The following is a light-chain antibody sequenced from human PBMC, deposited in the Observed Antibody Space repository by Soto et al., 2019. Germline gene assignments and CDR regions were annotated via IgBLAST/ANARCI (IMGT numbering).Light chain of an antibody. CDR3: LQHNSYPIT. V-gene: IGKV1-17*01. J-gene: IGKJ5*01. CDR1: QGIRND. Sequence: EIQMTQTPSSVPAAGGARVTITFLASQGIRNDLGWYQQKPGKAPKRLIYAASSLQSGVPSRFSGSGSGTEFTLTISSLQPEDFATYYCLQHNSYPITFGQGTLLEVK. CDR2: AAS.